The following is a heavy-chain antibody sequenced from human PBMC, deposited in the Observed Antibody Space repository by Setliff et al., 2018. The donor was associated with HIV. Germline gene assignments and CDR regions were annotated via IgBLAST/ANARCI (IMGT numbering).Heavy chain of an antibody. CDR2: IYPRDSKI. J-gene: IGHJ3*02. D-gene: IGHD5-12*01. Sequence: PGASLKISCVGSEYAFSNSGIGWVRQMPGKGLEWVGIIYPRDSKIRYSPSFQGQVTFSVDKSLNTAYLQWSSLKVSDSAIYYCVRYDVYEYGYQVFDIWGQGTTVTV. CDR3: VRYDVYEYGYQVFDI. CDR1: EYAFSNSG. V-gene: IGHV5-51*01.